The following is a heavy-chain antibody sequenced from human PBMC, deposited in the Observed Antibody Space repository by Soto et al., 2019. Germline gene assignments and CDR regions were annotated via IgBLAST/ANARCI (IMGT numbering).Heavy chain of an antibody. D-gene: IGHD3-3*02. CDR2: MFYGVRT. Sequence: ETLSLTCTVSGSSINSSGYYWGWIRQPPGKGLEWIGSMFYGVRTYYNPSLKSRVAVSVDASKNQFSLNVRSVTAADTAVYYCARLPSRHLVDYWGQGTLVTVSS. CDR3: ARLPSRHLVDY. CDR1: GSSINSSGYY. J-gene: IGHJ4*02. V-gene: IGHV4-39*01.